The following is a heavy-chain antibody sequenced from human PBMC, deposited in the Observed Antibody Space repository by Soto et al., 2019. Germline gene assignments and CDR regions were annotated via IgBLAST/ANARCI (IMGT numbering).Heavy chain of an antibody. Sequence: GGSLRLSCAASGFTFSSYAMSWVRQAPGKGLEWVSAISGSGGSTYYADSVKGRFTISRDNSKNTLYLQMNSLRAEDTAVYYCAKDREDIVVVVAETRGGEFDYWGQGTLVTVSS. V-gene: IGHV3-23*01. CDR2: ISGSGGST. CDR1: GFTFSSYA. CDR3: AKDREDIVVVVAETRGGEFDY. D-gene: IGHD2-15*01. J-gene: IGHJ4*02.